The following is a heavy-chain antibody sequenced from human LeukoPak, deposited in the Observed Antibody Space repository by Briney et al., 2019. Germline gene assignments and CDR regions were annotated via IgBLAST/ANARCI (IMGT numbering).Heavy chain of an antibody. CDR1: GGSISSGSYY. D-gene: IGHD1-7*01. CDR2: IYTSGST. Sequence: SQTLSLTCTVSGGSISSGSYYWSWIRQPAGKGLEWIGRIYTSGSTNYNPSLRSRVTISVDTSKNQFSLELSSVTAADTAVYYCARPTGITNYWGQGTLVTVSS. V-gene: IGHV4-61*02. CDR3: ARPTGITNY. J-gene: IGHJ4*02.